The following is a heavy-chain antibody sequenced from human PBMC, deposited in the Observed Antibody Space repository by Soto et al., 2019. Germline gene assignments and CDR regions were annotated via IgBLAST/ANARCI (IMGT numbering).Heavy chain of an antibody. CDR1: GFTFDDYT. J-gene: IGHJ6*02. CDR3: AKVGAYYDSSGYYLDGMDV. CDR2: ISWDGGST. V-gene: IGHV3-43*01. Sequence: PGGSLRLSCAASGFTFDDYTMHWVRQAPGKGLEWVSLISWDGGSTYYADSVKGRFTISRDNSKNSLYLQMNSLRTEDTALYYCAKVGAYYDSSGYYLDGMDVWGQGTTVTVSS. D-gene: IGHD3-22*01.